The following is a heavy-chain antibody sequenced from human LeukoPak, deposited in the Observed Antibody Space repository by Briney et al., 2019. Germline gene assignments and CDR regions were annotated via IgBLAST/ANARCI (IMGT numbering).Heavy chain of an antibody. D-gene: IGHD2-2*01. J-gene: IGHJ6*02. Sequence: SETPSLTCTVSGGSISSYYWSWIRQPAGKGLEWIGRIYTSGSTNYNPSLKSRVTMSVDTSKNQFSLKLSSVTAADTAVYYCARDSIVVVPAAISMHYYYYGMDVWGQGTTVTVSS. V-gene: IGHV4-4*07. CDR2: IYTSGST. CDR1: GGSISSYY. CDR3: ARDSIVVVPAAISMHYYYYGMDV.